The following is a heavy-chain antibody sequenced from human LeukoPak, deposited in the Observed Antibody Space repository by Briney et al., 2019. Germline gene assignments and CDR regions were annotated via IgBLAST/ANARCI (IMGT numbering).Heavy chain of an antibody. CDR2: ISGDGGST. CDR3: AKEGTGIHFDY. CDR1: GFTFDDYA. Sequence: GGSLRLSCAASGFTFDDYAMHWVRQAPGKGLEWVSLISGDGGSTYYADSVKGRFTISRDNSKNTLYLQMNSLRAEDTAVYYCAKEGTGIHFDYWGQGTLVTVSS. V-gene: IGHV3-43*02. D-gene: IGHD1-1*01. J-gene: IGHJ4*02.